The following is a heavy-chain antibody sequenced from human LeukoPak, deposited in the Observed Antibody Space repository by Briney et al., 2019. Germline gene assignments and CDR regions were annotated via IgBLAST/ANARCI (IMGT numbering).Heavy chain of an antibody. CDR3: ARSPYYYDSPYYFGY. Sequence: SETLSLTCTVSGGSISSYYWSWIRQPPGKGLEWIGYIYYSGSTNYNPSLKSRVTISVDTSKNQFSLKLSSVTAADTAVYYCARSPYYYDSPYYFGYWGQGTLVTVSS. V-gene: IGHV4-59*01. J-gene: IGHJ4*02. D-gene: IGHD3-22*01. CDR2: IYYSGST. CDR1: GGSISSYY.